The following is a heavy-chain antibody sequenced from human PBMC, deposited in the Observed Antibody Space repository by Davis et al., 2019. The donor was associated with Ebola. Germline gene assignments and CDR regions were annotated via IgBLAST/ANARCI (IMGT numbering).Heavy chain of an antibody. CDR1: GFTFSSYS. CDR3: ARAQFPTTSDH. D-gene: IGHD1-1*01. J-gene: IGHJ4*02. Sequence: GESLKISCAASGFTFSSYSMNWVRQAPGKGLEWVSYISANSGSIYNADSVRGRFTISRDNAKNSLSLQMNSLRDEDTAVYYCARAQFPTTSDHWGQGTLVTVSS. CDR2: ISANSGSI. V-gene: IGHV3-48*02.